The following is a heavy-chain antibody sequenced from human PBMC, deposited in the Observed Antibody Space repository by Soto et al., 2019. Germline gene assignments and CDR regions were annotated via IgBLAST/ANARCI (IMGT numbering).Heavy chain of an antibody. Sequence: EVQLVQSGAEVKKPGESLKISCKGSGYSFTSYWIGWVRQMPGKGLEWMGIIYPGDSDTRYSPSFQGQVAISADKSISPAYLQWSSLKASDAAMYYCERGTSMVRGDTPVDYWGQGTRVTVSS. V-gene: IGHV5-51*03. J-gene: IGHJ4*02. CDR1: GYSFTSYW. CDR2: IYPGDSDT. CDR3: ERGTSMVRGDTPVDY. D-gene: IGHD3-10*01.